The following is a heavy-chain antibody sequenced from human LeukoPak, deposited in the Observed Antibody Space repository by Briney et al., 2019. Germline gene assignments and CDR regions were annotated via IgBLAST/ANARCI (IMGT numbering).Heavy chain of an antibody. CDR2: IYYSGST. Sequence: SETLSLTCTVSGGSISSSSYYWGWIRQPPGKGLEWIGSIYYSGSTYYNPSLKSRVTISVGTSKNQFSLKLSSVTAADTAVYYCARLRGVTTVTSYALYYFDYWGQGTLVTVSS. J-gene: IGHJ4*02. CDR1: GGSISSSSYY. CDR3: ARLRGVTTVTSYALYYFDY. V-gene: IGHV4-39*01. D-gene: IGHD4-17*01.